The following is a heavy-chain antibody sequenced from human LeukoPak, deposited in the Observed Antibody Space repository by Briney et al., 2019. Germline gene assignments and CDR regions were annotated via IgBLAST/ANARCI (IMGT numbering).Heavy chain of an antibody. CDR2: ISYDGSNK. V-gene: IGHV3-30*03. CDR1: GFTFSSYG. CDR3: LYSSSSGDY. Sequence: PGRSLRLSCAASGFTFSSYGMHWVRQAPGKGLEWVAVISYDGSNKYYADSVKGRFTISRDNSKNTLYLQMNSLRAEDTAVYYRLYSSSSGDYWGQGTLVTVSS. D-gene: IGHD6-13*01. J-gene: IGHJ4*02.